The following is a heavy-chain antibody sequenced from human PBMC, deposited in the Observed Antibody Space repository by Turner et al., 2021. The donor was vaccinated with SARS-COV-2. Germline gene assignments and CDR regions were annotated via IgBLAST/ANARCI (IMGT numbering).Heavy chain of an antibody. D-gene: IGHD4-17*01. CDR1: GFAVSNNY. V-gene: IGHV3-66*01. J-gene: IGHJ4*02. CDR2: IYSGGST. Sequence: EVHLVESGGGLFQPGGSLRLSCAASGFAVSNNYMSWVRQAAGKGLEWVSLIYSGGSTYYADSVTGRFTISRDNSKNTLYLQMNSLRAEDTAVYYCATRMTTLPQWGQGTLVTVSS. CDR3: ATRMTTLPQ.